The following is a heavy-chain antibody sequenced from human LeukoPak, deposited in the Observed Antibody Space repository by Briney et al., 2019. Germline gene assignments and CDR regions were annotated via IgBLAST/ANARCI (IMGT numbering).Heavy chain of an antibody. CDR3: ARVSSSGDYYDN. D-gene: IGHD3-10*01. CDR1: GYTFTGYY. Sequence: ASVKFSCKASGYTFTGYYMHWVRQAPGQGLEWMGWINPNGGGTNYAQKFQGRVTMTTDTSISTAYVELGGLRYDDTAVYYCARVSSSGDYYDNWGQGTLVTVSS. J-gene: IGHJ4*02. CDR2: INPNGGGT. V-gene: IGHV1-2*02.